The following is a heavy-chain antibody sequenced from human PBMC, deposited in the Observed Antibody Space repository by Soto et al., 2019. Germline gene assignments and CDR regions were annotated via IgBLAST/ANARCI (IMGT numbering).Heavy chain of an antibody. V-gene: IGHV3-30*03. J-gene: IGHJ4*02. Sequence: QVQLVESGGGVVQPGRSLRLSCAASGFTFSSYGMHWVRQAPGKGLEWVAVISYDGSNKYYADSVKGRFTISRDNSKNTLYLQMNSLXXXXXXXXXXXXXGSLEDWGQGTLVTVSS. D-gene: IGHD1-26*01. CDR3: XXXGSLED. CDR1: GFTFSSYG. CDR2: ISYDGSNK.